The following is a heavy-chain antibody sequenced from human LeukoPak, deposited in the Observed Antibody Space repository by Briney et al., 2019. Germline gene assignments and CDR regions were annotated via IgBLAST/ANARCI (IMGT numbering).Heavy chain of an antibody. D-gene: IGHD1-26*01. Sequence: GGSLRLSCAASGFTFSSYSMNWVRQAPGKGLEWVSSISSSSNYIYYADSMKGRFTISRDNAKNSLYLQMNSLRAEDTAVYYCARDLRQWELTAGMDVWGQGTTVTVSS. CDR1: GFTFSSYS. V-gene: IGHV3-21*01. CDR2: ISSSSNYI. J-gene: IGHJ6*02. CDR3: ARDLRQWELTAGMDV.